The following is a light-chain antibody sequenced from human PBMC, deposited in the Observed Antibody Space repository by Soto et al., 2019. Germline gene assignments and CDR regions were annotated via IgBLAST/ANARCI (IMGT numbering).Light chain of an antibody. Sequence: QSALTQPASVSGSPGQSITISCTGTSSDVGGYNFVCWYQQHPGKAPKLMIYEVTNRPSGVSDRFSGSKSGNTASLTISGLQAEDEADYYCSSYTTSGTFVVFGGGTKLTVL. J-gene: IGLJ2*01. CDR3: SSYTTSGTFVV. CDR2: EVT. CDR1: SSDVGGYNF. V-gene: IGLV2-14*01.